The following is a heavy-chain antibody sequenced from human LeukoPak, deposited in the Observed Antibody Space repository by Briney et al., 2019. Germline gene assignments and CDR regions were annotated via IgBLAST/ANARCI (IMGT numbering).Heavy chain of an antibody. Sequence: GGSMRLSCAASGFTFSSYSMNWVRQAPGKGLEWVSSISSSSSYIYYADSVKGRFTISRDNAKNSLYLQMNSLRAEDTAVYYCARVMGITIFGVVIYNWFDPWGQGTLVTVSS. J-gene: IGHJ5*02. CDR2: ISSSSSYI. CDR1: GFTFSSYS. V-gene: IGHV3-21*01. D-gene: IGHD3-3*01. CDR3: ARVMGITIFGVVIYNWFDP.